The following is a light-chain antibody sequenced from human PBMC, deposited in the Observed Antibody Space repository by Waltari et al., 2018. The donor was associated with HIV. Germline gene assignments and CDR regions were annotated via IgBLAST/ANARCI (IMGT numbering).Light chain of an antibody. J-gene: IGLJ3*02. V-gene: IGLV1-40*01. CDR3: QSYDTSLGASV. CDR2: MNT. CDR1: NSNIGAPYD. Sequence: QSVLTQPPSVSGAPGRSVIITCTGNNSNIGAPYDVHWYQQLPGAAPKLLISMNTHLPSGVRDRLCVSRAGTSASLSITGLQAGDEADYYCQSYDTSLGASVFGGGTKLTVL.